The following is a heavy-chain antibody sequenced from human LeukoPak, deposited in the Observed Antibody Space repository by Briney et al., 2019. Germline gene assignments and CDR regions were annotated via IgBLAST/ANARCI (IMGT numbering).Heavy chain of an antibody. D-gene: IGHD1-26*01. CDR3: ARGRGSYFSLDS. CDR2: VFPNGSP. Sequence: SETLSLTCTVSGGSISSSSYYWGWIRQPAGKGLEWIGRVFPNGSPNYHPSLNSRVAMSVDTSKNQFSLNLYSVTAADTAVYYGARGRGSYFSLDSWGQGSLIIVSS. V-gene: IGHV4-61*02. CDR1: GGSISSSSYY. J-gene: IGHJ4*02.